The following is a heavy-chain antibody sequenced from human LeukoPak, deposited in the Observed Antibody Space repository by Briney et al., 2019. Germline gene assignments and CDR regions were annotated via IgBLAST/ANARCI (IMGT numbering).Heavy chain of an antibody. Sequence: PGGSLRLSCAASGFTVSSNYMNWVRQAPGKGLEWVSIIYSDGTTYYADSVRGRFTISRDSSKNTLYLQMNSLRAEDTAMYYCARGDRRDGYRFDYWGQGTLVTVSS. CDR2: IYSDGTT. D-gene: IGHD5-24*01. V-gene: IGHV3-53*01. CDR1: GFTVSSNY. CDR3: ARGDRRDGYRFDY. J-gene: IGHJ4*02.